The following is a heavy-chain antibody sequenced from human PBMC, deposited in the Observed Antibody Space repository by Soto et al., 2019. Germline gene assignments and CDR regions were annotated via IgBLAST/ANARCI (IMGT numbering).Heavy chain of an antibody. V-gene: IGHV5-10-1*01. CDR3: ARQXGFSYDSSGYYFSYFDY. J-gene: IGHJ4*02. CDR2: IDPSDSYT. Sequence: GDSLKISCKGSGYSFTIYWISWVRQMPGKGLEWMGRIDPSDSYTNYSPSFQGHVTISADKSISTAYLQWSSLKASDTAMYYCARQXGFSYDSSGYYFSYFDYWGQGTLVTVSS. D-gene: IGHD3-22*01. CDR1: GYSFTIYW.